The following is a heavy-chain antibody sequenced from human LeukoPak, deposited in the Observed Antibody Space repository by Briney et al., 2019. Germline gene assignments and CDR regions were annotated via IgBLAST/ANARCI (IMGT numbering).Heavy chain of an antibody. CDR1: GFTFSSYD. V-gene: IGHV3-13*01. J-gene: IGHJ3*02. CDR2: IGTAGDT. Sequence: HPGGSLRLSCAASGFTFSSYDMHWVRQATGKGLEWVSAIGTAGDTYYPGSVKGRFTISRENAKNSLYLQMNSLRAGDTAVYYCARGGTGAWSSGPRDAFDIWGQGTMVTVSS. CDR3: ARGGTGAWSSGPRDAFDI. D-gene: IGHD3-22*01.